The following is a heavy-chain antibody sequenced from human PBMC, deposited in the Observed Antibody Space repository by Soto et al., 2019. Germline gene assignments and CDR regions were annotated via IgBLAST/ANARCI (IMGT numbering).Heavy chain of an antibody. CDR1: GFTFSMFW. CDR3: ARLIWAVGTWSSDY. V-gene: IGHV3-7*05. Sequence: GGSLRLSCAASGFTFSMFWMGWVRQAPGKGLEWVANIRQDGSGKKYVDSMRGRFNTSRDNAENSLYLEMNSLRAEDTAVYYCARLIWAVGTWSSDYWGPGALVTVSS. J-gene: IGHJ4*02. CDR2: IRQDGSGK. D-gene: IGHD6-13*01.